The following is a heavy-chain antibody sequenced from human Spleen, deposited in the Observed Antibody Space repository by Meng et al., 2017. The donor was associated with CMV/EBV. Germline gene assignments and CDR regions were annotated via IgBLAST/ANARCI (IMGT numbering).Heavy chain of an antibody. CDR3: ARTIRASSSGWFDP. V-gene: IGHV4-34*01. D-gene: IGHD6-6*01. CDR1: HVSLPGSY. CDR2: INHRAAT. J-gene: IGHJ5*02. Sequence: VFHVSLPGSYWRWIRQPPGKGLEWIGEINHRAATNYNPSLTGRVTMSVDTSTNHFSLRLSSVTAADAAVYYCARTIRASSSGWFDPWGQGTLVTVSS.